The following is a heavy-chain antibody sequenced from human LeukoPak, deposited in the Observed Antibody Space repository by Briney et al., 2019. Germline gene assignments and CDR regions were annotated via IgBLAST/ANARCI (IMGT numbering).Heavy chain of an antibody. CDR2: IHYSGST. Sequence: SETLSLTCIVSGGSISSTTYYRGWIRQPPGKGLEWIGSIHYSGSTYYNPSLKSRVTISVDTSKNHFSLKLGSVTAADTAMYYCARIAIEWFDPWGQGTLVTVSS. D-gene: IGHD2-21*01. CDR1: GGSISSTTYY. V-gene: IGHV4-39*02. CDR3: ARIAIEWFDP. J-gene: IGHJ5*02.